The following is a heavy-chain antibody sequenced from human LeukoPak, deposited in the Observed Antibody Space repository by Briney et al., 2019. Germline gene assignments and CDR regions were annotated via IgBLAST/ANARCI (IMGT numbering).Heavy chain of an antibody. J-gene: IGHJ4*02. V-gene: IGHV1-46*01. CDR1: GYTFTTYY. CDR3: ARDLIIVVRPKYDFDY. D-gene: IGHD3-22*01. CDR2: IIYSGGST. Sequence: GASVKVSCNAAGYTFTTYYMHWWRQAPGQELEWWGVIIYSGGSTSYAQKVQGRVTMTRDTSTSTVYMEMSSLRSEDTAVYYCARDLIIVVRPKYDFDYWGQGTLVTVSS.